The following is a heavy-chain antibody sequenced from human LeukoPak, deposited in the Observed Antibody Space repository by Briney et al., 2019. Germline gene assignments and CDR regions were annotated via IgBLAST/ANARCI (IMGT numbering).Heavy chain of an antibody. CDR3: ARIYSYSDYDADS. CDR2: IIPIFGTA. J-gene: IGHJ5*01. Sequence: SVKVSCKASGGTFSSYAISWVRQAPGQGLEWMGRIIPIFGTANYAQKFQGRVTITTDESTSTAYMELSSLRSEDTAVYYCARIYSYSDYDADSWGQGTLVTVSS. D-gene: IGHD5-12*01. CDR1: GGTFSSYA. V-gene: IGHV1-69*05.